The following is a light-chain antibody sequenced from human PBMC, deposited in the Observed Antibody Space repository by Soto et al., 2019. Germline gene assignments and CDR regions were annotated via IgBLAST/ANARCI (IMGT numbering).Light chain of an antibody. J-gene: IGLJ2*01. CDR2: EVS. Sequence: QSALTKPPCVSGSPGQSVTISCTASRSDVGTYNRVSWYQQPPGTAPKVMIYEVSNRPSGVPARFSGSKSGNTASLTISGLQAEDEADYYCSAYTTSSTLVFGGGTKLTVL. CDR1: RSDVGTYNR. V-gene: IGLV2-18*02. CDR3: SAYTTSSTLV.